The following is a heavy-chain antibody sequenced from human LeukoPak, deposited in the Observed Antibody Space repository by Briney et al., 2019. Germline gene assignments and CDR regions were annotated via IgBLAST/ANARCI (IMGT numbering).Heavy chain of an antibody. CDR3: AKKAGRAVAALNYFDY. CDR1: GFTFNTYA. CDR2: ISGSGGST. J-gene: IGHJ4*02. D-gene: IGHD6-19*01. Sequence: GGSLRLSCAASGFTFNTYAMNWVRQAPGKGLEWVSAISGSGGSTYCADSVKGRFTISRDNSKNTLYLQMNSLRAEDTAVYYCAKKAGRAVAALNYFDYWGQGTLVTVSS. V-gene: IGHV3-23*01.